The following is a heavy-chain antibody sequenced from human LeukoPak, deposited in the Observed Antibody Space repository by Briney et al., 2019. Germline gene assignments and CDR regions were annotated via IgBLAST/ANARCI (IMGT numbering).Heavy chain of an antibody. Sequence: GGSLRLSCAASGFTVSSNYMSWVRQAPGKGLEWVSGINWNGGSTGYADSVKGRFTISRDSAKNSLYLQMNSLRADDTAVYYCARGGSGNWNAPFDYWGQGTLVTVSS. D-gene: IGHD1-1*01. J-gene: IGHJ4*02. CDR1: GFTVSSNY. CDR3: ARGGSGNWNAPFDY. V-gene: IGHV3-20*04. CDR2: INWNGGST.